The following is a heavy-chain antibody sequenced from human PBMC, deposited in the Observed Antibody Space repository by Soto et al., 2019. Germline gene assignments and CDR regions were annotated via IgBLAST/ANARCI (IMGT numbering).Heavy chain of an antibody. CDR2: MNPDSGAT. CDR3: ARGDYGTGGYPFPYCDY. CDR1: GYSFTGYY. D-gene: IGHD2-8*02. Sequence: HEHLVQSGAEVKRPGASLKVSCKASGYSFTGYYIHWVRQAPGQGLEWMGWMNPDSGATNYAQNFQGRVTLTSDTSISTASMDLTSLTSDDTAVYYCARGDYGTGGYPFPYCDYWGQGTVVIVSS. J-gene: IGHJ4*02. V-gene: IGHV1-2*02.